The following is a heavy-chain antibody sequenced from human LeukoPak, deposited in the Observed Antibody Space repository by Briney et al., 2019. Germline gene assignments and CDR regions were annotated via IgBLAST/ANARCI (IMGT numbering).Heavy chain of an antibody. Sequence: PSETLSLTCTVSGGSISSYYWSWIRQPAGKGLEWIGRIYTSGSTNYNPSLKSRVTMSVDTSKNQFSLKLSSVTAADTAVYYCARDRSESYYHYFDYWGQGTLVTVSS. CDR2: IYTSGST. CDR1: GGSISSYY. D-gene: IGHD1-26*01. J-gene: IGHJ4*02. CDR3: ARDRSESYYHYFDY. V-gene: IGHV4-4*07.